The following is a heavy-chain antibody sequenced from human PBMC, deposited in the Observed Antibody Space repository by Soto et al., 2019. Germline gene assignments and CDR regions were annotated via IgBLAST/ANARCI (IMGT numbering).Heavy chain of an antibody. CDR2: IYYLGST. Sequence: SETLSLTCSVSGGSMSEYFWSWIRQSPGKGLEWIGYIYYLGSTDYKPSLKSRVTISVDTSKRLFSLRLTSVTAADTAVYYCARDGYDGSGSPYPAYWGPGTQVTVS. CDR1: GGSMSEYF. D-gene: IGHD3-10*01. CDR3: ARDGYDGSGSPYPAY. V-gene: IGHV4-59*01. J-gene: IGHJ4*02.